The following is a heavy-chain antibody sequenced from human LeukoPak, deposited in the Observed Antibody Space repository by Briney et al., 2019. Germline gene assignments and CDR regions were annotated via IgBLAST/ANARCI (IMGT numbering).Heavy chain of an antibody. J-gene: IGHJ3*02. D-gene: IGHD3-22*01. CDR2: ISSSSSTI. CDR1: GFTFSSYS. CDR3: ARTLRSGYYNDAFDI. V-gene: IGHV3-48*01. Sequence: PGGSLRLSCAASGFTFSSYSMNWVRQAPGKGLEWVSYISSSSSTIYYADSVKGRFTISRDSSKNTLYVQMNSLRAEDTAVYYCARTLRSGYYNDAFDIWGQGTMVTVSS.